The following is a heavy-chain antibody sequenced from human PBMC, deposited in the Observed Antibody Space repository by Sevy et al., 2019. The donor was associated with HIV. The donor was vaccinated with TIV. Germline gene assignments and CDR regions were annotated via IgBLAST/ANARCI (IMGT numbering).Heavy chain of an antibody. CDR1: GASISNTAYY. V-gene: IGHV4-39*01. D-gene: IGHD2-8*01. J-gene: IGHJ4*02. Sequence: SETQSLTCIVSGASISNTAYYWGWIRQSPGKGLEWIASIRHGGYTFYNPSLKSRVTISADTSKNQFSLKLTSVSAADTSIYYCVGPKLTYTNGWHYFDYWGQGTVVTVSS. CDR2: IRHGGYT. CDR3: VGPKLTYTNGWHYFDY.